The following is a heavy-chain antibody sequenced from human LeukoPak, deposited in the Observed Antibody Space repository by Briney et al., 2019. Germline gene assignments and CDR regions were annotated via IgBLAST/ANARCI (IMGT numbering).Heavy chain of an antibody. CDR2: IYYSGNT. V-gene: IGHV4-39*01. Sequence: PSETLSLTCTVSGVSISSSNSYWGWIRQPPGKGLEWIGSIYYSGNTYYSASLKSQVSISIDTSKNQFSLKLTSVTAADTAVYYCARLYLYCSGGSCYPLDAFDIWGQGTMVTVSS. CDR1: GVSISSSNSY. D-gene: IGHD2-15*01. J-gene: IGHJ3*02. CDR3: ARLYLYCSGGSCYPLDAFDI.